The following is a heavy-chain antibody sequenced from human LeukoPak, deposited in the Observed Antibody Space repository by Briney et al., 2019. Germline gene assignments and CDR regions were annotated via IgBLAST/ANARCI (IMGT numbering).Heavy chain of an antibody. D-gene: IGHD3-22*01. CDR2: ISGSGGST. CDR1: GFTFSSYA. CDR3: AKDGRDSSGYRLDY. Sequence: GGSLRLSCAASGFTFSSYAMSWVRQAPGEGLEWVSAISGSGGSTYYADSVKGRFTISRDNSKNTLYLQMNSLRAEDTAVYYCAKDGRDSSGYRLDYWGQGTLVTVSS. J-gene: IGHJ4*02. V-gene: IGHV3-23*01.